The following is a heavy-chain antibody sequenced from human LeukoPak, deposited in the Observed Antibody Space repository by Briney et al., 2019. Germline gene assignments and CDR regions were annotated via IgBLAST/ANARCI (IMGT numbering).Heavy chain of an antibody. J-gene: IGHJ4*02. CDR3: ARVQIAVPGNYYFDY. V-gene: IGHV4-59*01. CDR2: IYYGGST. D-gene: IGHD6-19*01. CDR1: RGSMSGYY. Sequence: SETLSLTSTVSRGSMSGYYWSWIRQPPGKGLEWIGYIYYGGSTNYNPSLKSRVTISVDTSKNQFSLKLSSVTAADTAVYYCARVQIAVPGNYYFDYWGRGTLATVSS.